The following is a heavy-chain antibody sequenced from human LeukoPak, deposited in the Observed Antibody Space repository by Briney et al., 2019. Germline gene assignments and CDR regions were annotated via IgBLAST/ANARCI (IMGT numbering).Heavy chain of an antibody. CDR3: ARLDILTGNYYYFNF. D-gene: IGHD3-9*01. CDR1: GHTLTELS. Sequence: GASVKVSCKVSGHTLTELSMHWVRQAPGMGLVWVSRISGDGSTTSYADSVKGRFTISRDNAKNTLYLQMNSLRAEDTAVYYCARLDILTGNYYYFNFWGQGTLVTVSS. CDR2: ISGDGSTT. V-gene: IGHV3-74*01. J-gene: IGHJ4*02.